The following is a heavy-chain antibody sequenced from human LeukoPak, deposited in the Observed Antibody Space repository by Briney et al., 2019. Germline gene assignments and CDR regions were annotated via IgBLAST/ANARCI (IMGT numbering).Heavy chain of an antibody. CDR2: INPSGGST. CDR1: GYTFTSYY. CDR3: ARCSGGSCYSGELDY. D-gene: IGHD2-15*01. V-gene: IGHV1-46*01. Sequence: ASVKVSCKASGYTFTSYYMHWVRQAPGQGLEWMGIINPSGGSTSYAQKFQGRVTMTTDTSTSTAYMELRSLRSDDTAVYYCARCSGGSCYSGELDYWGQGTLVTVSS. J-gene: IGHJ4*02.